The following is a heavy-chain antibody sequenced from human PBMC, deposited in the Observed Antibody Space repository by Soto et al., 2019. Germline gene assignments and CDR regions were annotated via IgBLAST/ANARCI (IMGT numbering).Heavy chain of an antibody. CDR3: ARDRGYSGYDEGGDYYGMDV. V-gene: IGHV3-33*01. CDR2: IWYDGSNK. Sequence: ESGGGVVQPGRSLRLSCAASGFTFSSYGMHWVRQAPGKGLEWVAVIWYDGSNKYYADSVKGRFTISRDNSKNTLYLQMNSLRAEDTAVYYCARDRGYSGYDEGGDYYGMDVWGQGTTVTVSS. CDR1: GFTFSSYG. D-gene: IGHD5-12*01. J-gene: IGHJ6*02.